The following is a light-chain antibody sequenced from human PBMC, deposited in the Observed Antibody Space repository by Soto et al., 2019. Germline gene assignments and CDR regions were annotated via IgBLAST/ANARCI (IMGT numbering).Light chain of an antibody. CDR1: ESVSSY. Sequence: EILMTQSPATLSLSPGDTATITCRASESVSSYLAWYQQKPGQAPMLLIYNASYMATGIPARFSGSGSGTAFTLTIRSLEPEDFAFYCWQQSSALYTFGHGTKVEI. J-gene: IGKJ2*01. CDR3: QQSSALYT. V-gene: IGKV3-11*01. CDR2: NAS.